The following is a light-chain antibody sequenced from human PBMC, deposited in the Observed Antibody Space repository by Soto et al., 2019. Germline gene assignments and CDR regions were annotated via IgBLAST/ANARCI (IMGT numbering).Light chain of an antibody. J-gene: IGKJ4*01. CDR1: QTVNSN. V-gene: IGKV3-15*01. Sequence: EIVMTQSPATLSLSPGEGATLSCRASQTVNSNLAWYQQKPGQAPSLLIYGASTRATGIAARFSGSGSGAEFTLPITSLQSEDFAVYYCQQYDDWPLTFGGGTKVEIK. CDR3: QQYDDWPLT. CDR2: GAS.